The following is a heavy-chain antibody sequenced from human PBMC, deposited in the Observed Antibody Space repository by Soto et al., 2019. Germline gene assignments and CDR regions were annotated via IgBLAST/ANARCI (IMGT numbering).Heavy chain of an antibody. J-gene: IGHJ5*02. Sequence: GGSLRLSCAASGFTFSSYSMNWVRQAPGKGLEWVSSISSSSSYIYYADSVKGRFTISRDNAKNSLYLQMNSLRAEDTAVYYCARDREDTAMVYWFDPWGQGTLVTVSS. CDR3: ARDREDTAMVYWFDP. CDR1: GFTFSSYS. CDR2: ISSSSSYI. D-gene: IGHD5-18*01. V-gene: IGHV3-21*01.